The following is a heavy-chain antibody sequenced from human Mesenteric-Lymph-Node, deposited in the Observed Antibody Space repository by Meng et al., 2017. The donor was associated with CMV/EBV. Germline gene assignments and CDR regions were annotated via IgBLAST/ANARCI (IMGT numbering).Heavy chain of an antibody. CDR3: ARETGRYYFDY. CDR2: IYYSGST. CDR1: GDSISTYY. Sequence: GSLRLSCTVSGDSISTYYWSWIRQPPGKGLEWIGYIYYSGSTNYNPSLKSRVTISVDTSKNQFSLKLSSVTAADTAVYYCARETGRYYFDYWGQGTRVTVSS. D-gene: IGHD1-14*01. V-gene: IGHV4-59*01. J-gene: IGHJ4*02.